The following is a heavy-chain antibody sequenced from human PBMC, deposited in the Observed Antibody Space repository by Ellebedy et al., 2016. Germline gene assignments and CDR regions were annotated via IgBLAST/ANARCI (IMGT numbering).Heavy chain of an antibody. Sequence: GESLKISCAASGFTFSSYAMSWVRQAPGKGLEWVSAISGSGGSTYYAGSVKGRFTISRDNSKNTLYLQMNSLRAEDTAVYYCASGLSGSYSHSRSYDAFDIWGQGTMVTVSS. CDR2: ISGSGGST. CDR3: ASGLSGSYSHSRSYDAFDI. D-gene: IGHD1-26*01. CDR1: GFTFSSYA. V-gene: IGHV3-23*01. J-gene: IGHJ3*02.